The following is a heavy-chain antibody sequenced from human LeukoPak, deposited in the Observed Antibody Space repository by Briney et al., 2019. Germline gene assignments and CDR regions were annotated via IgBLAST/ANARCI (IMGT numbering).Heavy chain of an antibody. D-gene: IGHD1-7*01. CDR1: GFTFDDYG. J-gene: IGHJ4*02. CDR2: INWNGGRT. V-gene: IGHV3-20*04. Sequence: PGGSLRLSCAASGFTFDDYGMTWVRQAPGKGLEWVSGINWNGGRTGYADSVKGRFTISRDNAQNSLYLQMNSLRAEDTALYYCARSSRELGGYAPWELMPPFDYWGQGTLVTVSS. CDR3: ARSSRELGGYAPWELMPPFDY.